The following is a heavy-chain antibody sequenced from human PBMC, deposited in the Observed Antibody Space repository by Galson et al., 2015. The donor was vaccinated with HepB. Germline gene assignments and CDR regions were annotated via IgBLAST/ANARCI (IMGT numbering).Heavy chain of an antibody. CDR3: ATYSSSWDYYYYGMDV. Sequence: SVKVSCKASGYTFTSYAMHWVRQAPGQRLEWMGWINAGNGNTKYSQKFQGRVTITRDTSASTAYMELSSLRSEDTAVYYCATYSSSWDYYYYGMDVWGQGTTVTVSS. CDR1: GYTFTSYA. CDR2: INAGNGNT. V-gene: IGHV1-3*01. J-gene: IGHJ6*02. D-gene: IGHD6-13*01.